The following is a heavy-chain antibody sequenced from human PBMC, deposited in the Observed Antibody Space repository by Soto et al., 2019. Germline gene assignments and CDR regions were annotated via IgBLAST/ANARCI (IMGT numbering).Heavy chain of an antibody. Sequence: SETLSLSCAVSGGSISSGGYSWSWIRQPPGKGLEWIGYIYHSGSTYYNPSLKSRVTISVDRSKNQFPLKLSSVTAADTAVYYCARVPGPWGQGTLVTVSS. CDR1: GGSISSGGYS. CDR2: IYHSGST. V-gene: IGHV4-30-2*01. J-gene: IGHJ5*02. CDR3: ARVPGP.